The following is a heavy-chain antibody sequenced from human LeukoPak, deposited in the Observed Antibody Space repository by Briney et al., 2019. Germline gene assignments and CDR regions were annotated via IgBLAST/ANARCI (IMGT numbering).Heavy chain of an antibody. CDR1: GGSFSGYY. Sequence: SETLSLTCAVYGGSFSGYYWSWIRQPPGKGLEWIGEINHSGSTNYNPSLKSRVTISVDTSKNQFSLKLSSVTAADTAVYYCARASMVREVTINWFDPWGQGTLVTVSS. V-gene: IGHV4-34*01. CDR2: INHSGST. J-gene: IGHJ5*02. CDR3: ARASMVREVTINWFDP. D-gene: IGHD3-10*01.